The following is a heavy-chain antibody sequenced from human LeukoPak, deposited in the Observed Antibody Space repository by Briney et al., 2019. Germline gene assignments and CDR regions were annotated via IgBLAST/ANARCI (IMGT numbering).Heavy chain of an antibody. D-gene: IGHD2-15*01. Sequence: SETLSLTCTVSGGSISSYYWSWIRRPPGKGLEWIGYIYYSGSTNYNPSLKSRVTISVDTSKNQFSLKLSSVTAADTAVYYCARVEGSTHFDYWGQGTLVTVSS. V-gene: IGHV4-59*08. CDR2: IYYSGST. CDR3: ARVEGSTHFDY. CDR1: GGSISSYY. J-gene: IGHJ4*02.